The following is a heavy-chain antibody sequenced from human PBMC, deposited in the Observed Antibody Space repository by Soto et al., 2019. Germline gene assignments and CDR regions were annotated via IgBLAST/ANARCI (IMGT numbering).Heavy chain of an antibody. CDR3: ARTRTVISLGSGFDP. Sequence: EVQLVESGGGLVQPGGSLRLSCAASGFTFSSYWMSWVRQAPGKGLEWVANIKQDGSEKYYVDSVKGRITISRDNAKNSLYLQMNSLRVEDTAVYYCARTRTVISLGSGFDPWGQGTLVTVSS. CDR2: IKQDGSEK. D-gene: IGHD3-22*01. V-gene: IGHV3-7*01. J-gene: IGHJ5*02. CDR1: GFTFSSYW.